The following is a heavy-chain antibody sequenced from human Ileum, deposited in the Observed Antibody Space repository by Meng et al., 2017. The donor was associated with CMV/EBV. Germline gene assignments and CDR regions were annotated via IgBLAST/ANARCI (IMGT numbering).Heavy chain of an antibody. Sequence: GSLRLSCSVSGDSITRYYVSWIRQPPGKGLEWIGYRYYSETPYYSHSLRSRVTISVDTSKNQFSLKLSSVTAADTAVYYCARDSGGYGLDAFDIWGQGTMVTVSS. CDR2: RYYSETP. J-gene: IGHJ3*02. D-gene: IGHD2-15*01. V-gene: IGHV4-59*12. CDR1: GDSITRYY. CDR3: ARDSGGYGLDAFDI.